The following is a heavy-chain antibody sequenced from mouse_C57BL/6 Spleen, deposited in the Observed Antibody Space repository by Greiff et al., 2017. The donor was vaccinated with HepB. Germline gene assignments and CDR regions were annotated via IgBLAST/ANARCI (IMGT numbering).Heavy chain of an antibody. Sequence: VQGVESGAELVRPGASVKLSCKASGYTFTDYYINWVKQRPGQGLEWIARIYPGSGNNYYNEKFKGKATLTAEKSSSPAYMQLSSLTSEDSAVYFCARSDYGDYYAMDYWGQGTSVTVSS. CDR1: GYTFTDYY. J-gene: IGHJ4*01. D-gene: IGHD2-4*01. CDR2: IYPGSGNN. V-gene: IGHV1-76*01. CDR3: ARSDYGDYYAMDY.